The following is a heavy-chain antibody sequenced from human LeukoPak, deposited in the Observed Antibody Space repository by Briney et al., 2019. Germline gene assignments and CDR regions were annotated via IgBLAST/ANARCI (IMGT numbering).Heavy chain of an antibody. CDR2: IHNSGST. J-gene: IGHJ4*02. V-gene: IGHV4-59*01. D-gene: IGHD3-22*01. CDR3: VREGYDSSGYYLDS. Sequence: SETLSLTCTVSGGSISGYYWSWFRQPPGKGLEWFGWIHNSGSTENNPSPKSRVTMSVDTSKNQISLRLYSVTAADTAVYYCVREGYDSSGYYLDSWGQGTLVTVSS. CDR1: GGSISGYY.